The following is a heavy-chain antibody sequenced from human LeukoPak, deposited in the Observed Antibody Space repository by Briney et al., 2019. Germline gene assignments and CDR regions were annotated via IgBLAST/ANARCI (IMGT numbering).Heavy chain of an antibody. Sequence: SETLSLTCTVSGGSISSSSYYWGWIRQPPGKGLERIGSIYYSGSTYYNPSLKSRVTISVDTSKNQFSLKLSSVTAADTAVYYCARHYYDSSGYYSPFDYWGQGTLVTVSS. CDR1: GGSISSSSYY. J-gene: IGHJ4*02. CDR2: IYYSGST. V-gene: IGHV4-39*01. D-gene: IGHD3-22*01. CDR3: ARHYYDSSGYYSPFDY.